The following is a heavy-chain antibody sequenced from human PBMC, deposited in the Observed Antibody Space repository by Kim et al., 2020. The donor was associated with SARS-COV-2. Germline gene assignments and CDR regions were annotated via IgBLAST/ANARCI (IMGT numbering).Heavy chain of an antibody. CDR3: ARKYYYDSSGYYDDYYYYGMDV. V-gene: IGHV7-4-1*02. CDR2: INTNTGNP. J-gene: IGHJ6*02. CDR1: GYTFTSYA. D-gene: IGHD3-22*01. Sequence: ASVKVSCKASGYTFTSYAMNWVRQAPGQGLEWMGWINTNTGNPTYAQGFTGRFVFSLDTSVSTAYLQISSLKAEDTAVYYCARKYYYDSSGYYDDYYYYGMDVWGQGTTVTVSS.